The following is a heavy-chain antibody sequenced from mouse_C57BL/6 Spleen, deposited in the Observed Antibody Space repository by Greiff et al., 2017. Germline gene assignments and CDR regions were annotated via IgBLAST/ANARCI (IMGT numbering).Heavy chain of an antibody. CDR3: ARSRTGTWYFDY. J-gene: IGHJ2*01. V-gene: IGHV1-54*01. CDR2: INPGSGGT. Sequence: QVQLQQSGAELVRPGTSVKVSCKASGYAFTNYLIEWVKQRPGQGLEWIGVINPGSGGTNYNEKFKGKATLTADKSSSTAYMQLSSLTSEDSAVYFCARSRTGTWYFDYWGQGTTLTVSS. CDR1: GYAFTNYL. D-gene: IGHD4-1*01.